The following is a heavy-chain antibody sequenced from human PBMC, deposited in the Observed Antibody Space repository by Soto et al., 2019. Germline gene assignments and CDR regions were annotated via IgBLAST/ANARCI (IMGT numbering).Heavy chain of an antibody. V-gene: IGHV1-69*13. J-gene: IGHJ3*02. D-gene: IGHD1-26*01. CDR1: GGTFSSYA. CDR2: IIPIFGTA. Sequence: ASVKVSCKASGGTFSSYAISWVRQAPGQGLEWMGGIIPIFGTANYAQKFQGRVTITADESTSTAYMELSSLRSEDTAVYYCAREGGYSGSPGAFDIWGQGTMVTVSS. CDR3: AREGGYSGSPGAFDI.